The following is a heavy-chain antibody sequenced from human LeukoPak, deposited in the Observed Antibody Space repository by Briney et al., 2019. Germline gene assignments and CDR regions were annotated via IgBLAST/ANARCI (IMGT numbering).Heavy chain of an antibody. D-gene: IGHD3-22*01. CDR1: GFSISNNY. Sequence: GGSLRLSCAASGFSISNNYICWVRQAPGKGLEWVSLIYSGGDKRYAASVKGRFTISRDNSKNTLYLQMDSLRAEDTAVYYCGGYSSLDHWGQGTLVTVSS. CDR2: IYSGGDK. CDR3: GGYSSLDH. J-gene: IGHJ4*02. V-gene: IGHV3-53*01.